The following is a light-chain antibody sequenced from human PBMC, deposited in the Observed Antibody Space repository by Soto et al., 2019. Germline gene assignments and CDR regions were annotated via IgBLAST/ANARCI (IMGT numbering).Light chain of an antibody. CDR1: QSISSW. CDR3: QHYNGWPIT. Sequence: DIQMTQSPGTRSASVGGRVTITCRASQSISSWLAWYQQRPGKAPKLLIYDASSLESGVPSRFSGSGSGTEFTLTISSLQPDDFAVYYCQHYNGWPITFGQGTRLEIK. CDR2: DAS. J-gene: IGKJ5*01. V-gene: IGKV1-5*01.